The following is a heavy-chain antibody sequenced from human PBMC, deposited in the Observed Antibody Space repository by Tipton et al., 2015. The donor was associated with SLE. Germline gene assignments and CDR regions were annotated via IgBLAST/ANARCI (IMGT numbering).Heavy chain of an antibody. CDR2: INHSGST. CDR1: GGSFSGYY. CDR3: ARLYSSSSHYYYYGMDV. J-gene: IGHJ6*02. Sequence: TLSLTCAVYGGSFSGYYWSWIRRPPGKGLEWIGEINHSGSTNYNPSLKSRVTISVDTSKTQFSLKLSSVTAADTAVYYCARLYSSSSHYYYYGMDVWGQGTTVTVSS. D-gene: IGHD6-6*01. V-gene: IGHV4-34*01.